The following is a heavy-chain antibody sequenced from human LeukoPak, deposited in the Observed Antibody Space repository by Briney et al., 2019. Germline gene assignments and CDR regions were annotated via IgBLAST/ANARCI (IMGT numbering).Heavy chain of an antibody. J-gene: IGHJ4*02. V-gene: IGHV3-66*01. CDR2: IYSGGST. CDR3: ARDPNTGPGY. CDR1: GLTVSSYA. D-gene: IGHD1-1*01. Sequence: GGSLRLSCGASGLTVSSYAMSWVRKATGKGLEWVSTIYSGGSTYYADSVKGRFTISRDNSKNTLYLQMNSLRSEDTAVYYCARDPNTGPGYWGQGTLVTVSS.